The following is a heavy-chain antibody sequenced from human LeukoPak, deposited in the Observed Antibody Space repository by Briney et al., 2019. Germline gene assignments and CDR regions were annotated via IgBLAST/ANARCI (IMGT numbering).Heavy chain of an antibody. CDR2: ISYDGSNK. Sequence: GGSLRLSCAASGFTFSSYAMHWVRQAPGKGLEWVAVISYDGSNKYYADSVKGRFTISRDNSKNTLYLQMNSLRAEDTAVYYCARVRGRQWLVSYYFDYWGQGTLVTVSS. J-gene: IGHJ4*02. D-gene: IGHD6-19*01. CDR1: GFTFSSYA. V-gene: IGHV3-30-3*01. CDR3: ARVRGRQWLVSYYFDY.